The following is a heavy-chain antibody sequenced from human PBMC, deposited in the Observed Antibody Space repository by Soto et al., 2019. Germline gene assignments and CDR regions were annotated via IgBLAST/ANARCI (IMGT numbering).Heavy chain of an antibody. V-gene: IGHV3-23*01. CDR3: AKDSRPSFIDYYYGMDV. Sequence: GGSLRLSCAASGFTFSSYAMSSVRQGPGKGLEWVSAISGSGGSTYYADSVKGRFTISRDNSKNTLYLQMNSLRAEDTAVYYCAKDSRPSFIDYYYGMDVWGQGTTVTSP. CDR1: GFTFSSYA. CDR2: ISGSGGST. J-gene: IGHJ6*02. D-gene: IGHD3-16*02.